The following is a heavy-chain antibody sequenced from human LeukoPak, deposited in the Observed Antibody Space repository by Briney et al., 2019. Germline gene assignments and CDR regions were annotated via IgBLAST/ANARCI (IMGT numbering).Heavy chain of an antibody. V-gene: IGHV1-2*02. CDR1: GYTFTGYY. CDR3: ARETYSFIPYNWFDP. Sequence: ASVKVSCKASGYTFTGYYMHWVRQAPGQGLEWMGWIDPNSGGTNYAQKFQGRVTMTRDTSISTAYMELSRLRSDDTAVYYCARETYSFIPYNWFDPWGQGTLVTVSS. J-gene: IGHJ5*02. D-gene: IGHD2-21*01. CDR2: IDPNSGGT.